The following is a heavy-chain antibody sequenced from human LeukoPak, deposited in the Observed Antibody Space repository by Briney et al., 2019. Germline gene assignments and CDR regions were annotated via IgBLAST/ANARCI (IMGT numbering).Heavy chain of an antibody. Sequence: SETLSLTCTVSGGSISSYYWSWIRQPPGKGLEWIGYIYYSGSTNYNPSLKSRVTISVDTSKNQFSLKLSSVTAADTAVYYCARFMVRGVTYYYYYMDVWGKGTTVTVSS. CDR2: IYYSGST. J-gene: IGHJ6*03. V-gene: IGHV4-59*12. CDR1: GGSISSYY. CDR3: ARFMVRGVTYYYYYMDV. D-gene: IGHD3-10*01.